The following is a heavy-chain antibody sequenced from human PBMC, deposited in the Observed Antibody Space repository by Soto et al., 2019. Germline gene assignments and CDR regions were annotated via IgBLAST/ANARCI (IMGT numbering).Heavy chain of an antibody. J-gene: IGHJ3*02. CDR2: IDPSDSYT. CDR3: ARLHYDFWSGYYGQHDPFDI. Sequence: GESLKISCKGSGYSFTSYWISWVRQMPGKGLEWMGRIDPSDSYTNYSPSFQGHVTISADKSISTAYLQWSSLKASDTAMYYCARLHYDFWSGYYGQHDPFDIWGQGTMVTVSS. V-gene: IGHV5-10-1*01. CDR1: GYSFTSYW. D-gene: IGHD3-3*01.